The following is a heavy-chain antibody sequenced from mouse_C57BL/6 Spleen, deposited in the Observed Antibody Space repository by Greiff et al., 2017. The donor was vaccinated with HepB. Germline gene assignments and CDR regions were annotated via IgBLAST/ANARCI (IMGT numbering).Heavy chain of an antibody. Sequence: VQLQQSGPELVKPGASVKIPCKASGYTFTDYNMDWVKQSHGKSLEWIGDINPNNGGTIYNQKFKGKATLTVDKSSSTAYMELRSLTSEDTAVYCCAARAWFAYWGQGTLVTVSA. CDR2: INPNNGGT. J-gene: IGHJ3*01. CDR1: GYTFTDYN. V-gene: IGHV1-18*01. CDR3: AARAWFAY.